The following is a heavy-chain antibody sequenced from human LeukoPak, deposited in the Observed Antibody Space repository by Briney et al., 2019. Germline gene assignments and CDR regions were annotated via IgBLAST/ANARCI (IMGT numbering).Heavy chain of an antibody. CDR1: GYTFTSYA. Sequence: ASVRVSCKASGYTFTSYAMHWVRQAPGQRLEWMGWINAGNGNTKYSQKFQGRVTITRDTSASTAYMELSSLRSEDTAVYYCARDYYDSSGYYNWFDPWGQGTLVTVSS. J-gene: IGHJ5*02. CDR2: INAGNGNT. D-gene: IGHD3-22*01. CDR3: ARDYYDSSGYYNWFDP. V-gene: IGHV1-3*01.